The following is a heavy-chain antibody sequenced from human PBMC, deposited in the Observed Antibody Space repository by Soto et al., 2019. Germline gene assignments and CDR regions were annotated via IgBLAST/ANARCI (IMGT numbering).Heavy chain of an antibody. CDR3: AKENGGGTSMITSYFDY. CDR2: ISGSGRNT. J-gene: IGHJ4*02. V-gene: IGHV3-23*01. Sequence: GGSLRLSCAASGISFSHYALSWVRQAPGKGLEWVSGISGSGRNTYYADSVKGRFTISRDNSKNTLSLQMNSLRADDTAVYYCAKENGGGTSMITSYFDYWGRGTLVTVS. CDR1: GISFSHYA. D-gene: IGHD3-22*01.